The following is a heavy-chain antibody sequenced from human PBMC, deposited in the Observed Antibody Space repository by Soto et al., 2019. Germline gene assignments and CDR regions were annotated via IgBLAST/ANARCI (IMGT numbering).Heavy chain of an antibody. CDR1: GYTFTSYD. CDR3: ARASSGWPQNWFDP. J-gene: IGHJ5*02. D-gene: IGHD6-19*01. CDR2: MNPNSGNT. Sequence: QVQLVQSGAEVKKPGASVKVSCKASGYTFTSYDINWVRQATGQGLEWMGWMNPNSGNTGYAQKFQGRVTMTRNTSISTAYMGLSSLRSEDTAVYYCARASSGWPQNWFDPWGQGTLVTVSS. V-gene: IGHV1-8*01.